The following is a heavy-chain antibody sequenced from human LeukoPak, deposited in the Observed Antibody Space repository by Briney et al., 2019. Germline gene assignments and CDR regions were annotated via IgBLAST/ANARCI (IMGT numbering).Heavy chain of an antibody. J-gene: IGHJ4*02. V-gene: IGHV5-51*01. CDR3: ARPEAVAGSYFDY. D-gene: IGHD6-19*01. CDR2: IYPGDSDT. CDR1: GYSFTSYW. Sequence: GESLKISCKGSGYSFTSYWIGWVRQMPGKGLEWMGIIYPGDSDTRYSPSFQGQVTISADKSISTAYLQWSSLKASDTAMYCCARPEAVAGSYFDYWGQGTLVTVSS.